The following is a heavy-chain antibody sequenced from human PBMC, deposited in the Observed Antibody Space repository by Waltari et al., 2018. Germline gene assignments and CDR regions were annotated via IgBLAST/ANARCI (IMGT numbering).Heavy chain of an antibody. J-gene: IGHJ4*02. Sequence: QVQLVQSGAEVTKPGSSVLVSFQSSGCPFNSYAISWVRQVPGQGLEWMGGIIPFLGIADYAQKFQGRVTITADESTTTAYMDLSSLRSDDTAVYYCARRSNSDYILDYWGQGTLVTVFS. D-gene: IGHD4-4*01. CDR1: GCPFNSYA. CDR3: ARRSNSDYILDY. V-gene: IGHV1-69*12. CDR2: IIPFLGIA.